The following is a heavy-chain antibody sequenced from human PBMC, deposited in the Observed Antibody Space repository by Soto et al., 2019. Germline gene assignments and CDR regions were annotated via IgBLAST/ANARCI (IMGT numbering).Heavy chain of an antibody. CDR2: IAYTGIT. J-gene: IGHJ4*02. Sequence: QVHLQESGPGLLKPSETLSLTCGVSGGPIRSYYLSWVRQAPGKGLEWIAYIAYTGITGYNPALRSRVTLSGDTSQNIFSLKMTSVTAADTAVYYCAREGFSGYEALDYWGQGILVTVS. V-gene: IGHV4-59*01. CDR3: AREGFSGYEALDY. D-gene: IGHD5-12*01. CDR1: GGPIRSYY.